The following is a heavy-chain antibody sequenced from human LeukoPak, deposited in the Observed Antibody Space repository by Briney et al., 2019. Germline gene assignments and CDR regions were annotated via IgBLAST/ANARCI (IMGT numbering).Heavy chain of an antibody. V-gene: IGHV1-2*04. CDR2: INPNSGGT. CDR1: GYTFTGYY. CDR3: ARDTYYYGSGSYAPFDP. J-gene: IGHJ5*02. Sequence: GASVKVSCKASGYTFTGYYMHWVRQAPGQGLEWMGWINPNSGGTNYAQKFQGWVTMTRDTSISTAYMELSRLRSDDTAVYYCARDTYYYGSGSYAPFDPWGQGTLVTVSS. D-gene: IGHD3-10*01.